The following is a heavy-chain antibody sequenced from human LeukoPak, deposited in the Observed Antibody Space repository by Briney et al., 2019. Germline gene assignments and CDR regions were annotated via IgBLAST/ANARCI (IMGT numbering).Heavy chain of an antibody. CDR2: IGLASGFV. CDR3: ARDHNWAFDS. J-gene: IGHJ4*02. V-gene: IGHV3-21*05. CDR1: GFTFSDYS. Sequence: GGSLRLSCAASGFTFSDYSMNWGRRAPGRGLEWSSYIGLASGFVSYADSVKGRFSISSDTARNSVYLQMSSLRAEDTAVYYCARDHNWAFDSWGQGTLVTVSS. D-gene: IGHD1-20*01.